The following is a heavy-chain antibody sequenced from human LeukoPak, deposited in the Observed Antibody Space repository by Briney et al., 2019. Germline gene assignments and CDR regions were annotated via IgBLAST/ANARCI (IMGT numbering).Heavy chain of an antibody. J-gene: IGHJ4*02. CDR2: ISGSGGST. Sequence: GGSLRLSCAASGFTFSSYAMSWVRQAPGKGLEWVSAISGSGGSTYYADSVKGRVTISRDNSKNTLYLQMNSLRAEDTAVYYCASDVDTAMVTDYWGQGTLVTVSS. CDR3: ASDVDTAMVTDY. CDR1: GFTFSSYA. D-gene: IGHD5-18*01. V-gene: IGHV3-23*01.